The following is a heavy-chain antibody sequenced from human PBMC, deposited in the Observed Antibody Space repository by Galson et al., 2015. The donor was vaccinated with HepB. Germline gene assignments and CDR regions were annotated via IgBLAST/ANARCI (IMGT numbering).Heavy chain of an antibody. CDR3: ARDLLSPFGG. V-gene: IGHV4-59*01. D-gene: IGHD3-16*01. Sequence: SWVRQPPGKGLEWIAYIYYGGSTNYNPSLKSRVTLSVDTSKNLFSLKLTSVTTADTAVYFCARDLLSPFGGWGQGTPVTVAS. J-gene: IGHJ4*02. CDR2: IYYGGST.